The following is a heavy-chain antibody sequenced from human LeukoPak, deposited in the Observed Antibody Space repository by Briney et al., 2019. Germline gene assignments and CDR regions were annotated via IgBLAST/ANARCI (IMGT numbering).Heavy chain of an antibody. CDR2: INHSGST. D-gene: IGHD2-2*01. CDR1: GGSFSGYY. Sequence: SETLSLTCAVYGGSFSGYYWSWICQPPGKGLEWIGEINHSGSTNYNPSLKSRVTISVDTSKNQFSLKLSSVTAADTAVYYCARGVKCSSTSCYGGDYWGQGTLVTVSS. J-gene: IGHJ4*02. V-gene: IGHV4-34*01. CDR3: ARGVKCSSTSCYGGDY.